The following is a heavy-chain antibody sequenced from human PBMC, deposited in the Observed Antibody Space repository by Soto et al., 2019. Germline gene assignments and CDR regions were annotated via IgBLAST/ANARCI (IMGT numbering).Heavy chain of an antibody. CDR3: ARIVATIQGYYYYYGMDV. CDR1: GGSISSSSYY. D-gene: IGHD5-12*01. J-gene: IGHJ6*02. V-gene: IGHV4-39*01. CDR2: IYYSGST. Sequence: PSETLSLTCTVSGGSISSSSYYWGWIRQPPGKGLEWIGCIYYSGSTYYNPSLKSRVTISVDTSKNQFSLKLSSVTAADTAVYYCARIVATIQGYYYYYGMDVWGQGTTVTVSS.